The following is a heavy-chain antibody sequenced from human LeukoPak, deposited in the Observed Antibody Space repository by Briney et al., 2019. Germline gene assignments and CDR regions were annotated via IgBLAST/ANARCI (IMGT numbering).Heavy chain of an antibody. D-gene: IGHD6-13*01. CDR2: INHSGST. Sequence: SETLPLTCAVYGGSFSGYYWSWIRQPPGKGLEWIGEINHSGSTNYNPSLKSRVTISVDTSKNQFSLKLSSVTAADTAVYYCARLVRSWYNWFDPWGQGTLVTVSS. J-gene: IGHJ5*02. CDR3: ARLVRSWYNWFDP. V-gene: IGHV4-34*01. CDR1: GGSFSGYY.